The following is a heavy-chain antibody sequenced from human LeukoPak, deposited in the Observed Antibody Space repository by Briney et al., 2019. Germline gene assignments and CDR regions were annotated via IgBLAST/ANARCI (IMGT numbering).Heavy chain of an antibody. Sequence: SETLSLTCTVSGGSISSYYWSWIRQPPGRGLEWIGYIYYGRTTNYNPSLKSRVAISVDKSKNQFSLKLSSVTAADMAVYYCASGYCVGDCSYHAFDIWVQGTMVTVSS. CDR1: GGSISSYY. J-gene: IGHJ3*02. CDR3: ASGYCVGDCSYHAFDI. D-gene: IGHD2-21*02. CDR2: IYYGRTT. V-gene: IGHV4-59*13.